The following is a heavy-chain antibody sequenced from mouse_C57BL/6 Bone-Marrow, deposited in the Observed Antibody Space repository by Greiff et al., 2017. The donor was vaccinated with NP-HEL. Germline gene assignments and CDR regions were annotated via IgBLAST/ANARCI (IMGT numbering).Heavy chain of an antibody. J-gene: IGHJ1*03. CDR2: IYPGDGDT. CDR1: GYAFSSSW. Sequence: QVQLQQSGPELVKPGASVKISCKASGYAFSSSWMNWVKQRPGKGLEWIGRIYPGDGDTNYNGKFKGKATLTADKSSSTAYMQRSSLTSEDSAVYFCARGAPYLYFDVWGTGTTVTVSS. V-gene: IGHV1-82*01. CDR3: ARGAPYLYFDV. D-gene: IGHD5-5*01.